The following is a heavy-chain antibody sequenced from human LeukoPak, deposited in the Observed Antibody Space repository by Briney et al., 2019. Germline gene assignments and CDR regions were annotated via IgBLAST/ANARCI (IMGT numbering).Heavy chain of an antibody. CDR3: ARAYYYDSSGLRGLWAFDI. J-gene: IGHJ3*02. D-gene: IGHD3-22*01. CDR1: GASISNSSYY. V-gene: IGHV4-39*07. CDR2: IYDSGSN. Sequence: PSETLSLTCIVSGASISNSSYYWGWIRQSPGKGLEWIGSIYDSGSNYYNPSLKSRVTISVDTSKNQFSLRLSSVTAADTAVYYCARAYYYDSSGLRGLWAFDIWGQGTMVTVSS.